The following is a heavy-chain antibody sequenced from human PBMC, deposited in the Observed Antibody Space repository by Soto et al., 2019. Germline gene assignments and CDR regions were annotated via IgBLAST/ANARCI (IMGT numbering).Heavy chain of an antibody. D-gene: IGHD1-26*01. CDR2: IYYSGST. CDR3: ARRYGGNFDY. CDR1: GGSISSYY. V-gene: IGHV4-59*01. Sequence: QVQLQESGPGLVKPSETLSLTCTVSGGSISSYYWSWIRQPPGKGLEWIGYIYYSGSTNYNHSLKSRVTIWVDRSKTQFSLKLSSVTAADTAVYCCARRYGGNFDYWGQGTLVTVSS. J-gene: IGHJ4*02.